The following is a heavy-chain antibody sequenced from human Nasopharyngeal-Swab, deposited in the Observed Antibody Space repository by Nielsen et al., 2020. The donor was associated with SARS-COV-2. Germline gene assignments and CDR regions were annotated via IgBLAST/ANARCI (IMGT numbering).Heavy chain of an antibody. D-gene: IGHD3-10*01. J-gene: IGHJ6*02. CDR1: GFTFSSYA. CDR2: ISYDGSNK. CDR3: AGTFGEGHDYYYYGMDV. V-gene: IGHV3-30*04. Sequence: GESLKISCAASGFTFSSYAMHWVRQAPGKGLEWVAVISYDGSNKYYADSVKGRFTISRDNSKNTLYLQMNSLRAEGTAVYYCAGTFGEGHDYYYYGMDVWGQGTTVTVSS.